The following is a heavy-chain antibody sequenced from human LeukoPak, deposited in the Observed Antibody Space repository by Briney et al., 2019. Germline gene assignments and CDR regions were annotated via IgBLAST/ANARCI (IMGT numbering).Heavy chain of an antibody. J-gene: IGHJ4*02. CDR2: IKQDGSEK. CDR1: GFTFSSYW. Sequence: GGSLRLSCAASGFTFSSYWMSWVRQAPGKGLEGVANIKQDGSEKYYVDSVKGRFTISRDNAKNSLYLQMNSLRAEDTAVYYCARDFRVSDFWSGYHAYFDYWGQGTLVTVSS. CDR3: ARDFRVSDFWSGYHAYFDY. D-gene: IGHD3-3*01. V-gene: IGHV3-7*03.